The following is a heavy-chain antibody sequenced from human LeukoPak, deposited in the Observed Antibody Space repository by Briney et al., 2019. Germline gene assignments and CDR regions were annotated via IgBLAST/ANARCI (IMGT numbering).Heavy chain of an antibody. CDR1: GGSFSGYY. V-gene: IGHV4-34*01. Sequence: SETLSLTCAVYGGSFSGYYWSWIRQPPGKGLEWIGEINHSGSTNYNPSLKSRVTISVDTSKNQFSLKLSSVTAADTAVYYCASLQQLFDYWGQGTLVTVSS. D-gene: IGHD6-13*01. CDR2: INHSGST. CDR3: ASLQQLFDY. J-gene: IGHJ4*02.